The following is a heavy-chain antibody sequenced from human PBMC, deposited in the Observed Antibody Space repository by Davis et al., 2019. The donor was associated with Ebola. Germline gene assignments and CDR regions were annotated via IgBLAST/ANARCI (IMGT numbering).Heavy chain of an antibody. D-gene: IGHD6-19*01. CDR2: ISSGGST. CDR3: ARGGGSGWARLYNWFDP. CDR1: GFTVTSHY. Sequence: GGSLRLSCAASGFTVTSHYMSWVRQAPGKGLEWVSVISSGGSTYYADSVKGRFTTSRDNSKTTLYLQMNSLRAEDTAVYYCARGGGSGWARLYNWFDPWGQGTLVTVSS. J-gene: IGHJ5*02. V-gene: IGHV3-53*01.